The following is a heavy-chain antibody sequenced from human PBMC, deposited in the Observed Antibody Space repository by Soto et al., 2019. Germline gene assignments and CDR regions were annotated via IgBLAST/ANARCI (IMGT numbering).Heavy chain of an antibody. D-gene: IGHD3-22*01. CDR3: ASSVGEYYDSSGFF. V-gene: IGHV4-38-2*01. Sequence: SETLSLTCAVSGYSISSRYYWGWIRQPPGKGLEWIGSIYHTGRTYYNPSLKSRVTISVDTSKNQFSLKLSSVTAADTAVYYCASSVGEYYDSSGFFWGQGAPVTVSS. CDR1: GYSISSRYY. J-gene: IGHJ4*02. CDR2: IYHTGRT.